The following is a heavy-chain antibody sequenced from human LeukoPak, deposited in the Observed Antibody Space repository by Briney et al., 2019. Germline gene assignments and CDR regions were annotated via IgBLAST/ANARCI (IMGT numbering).Heavy chain of an antibody. CDR2: VHLDGRT. D-gene: IGHD3-3*01. Sequence: PSETLSLTCDVSGGSVTSTNWWTWVRQPPGKGLEWIGEVHLDGRTNYNPSLKSRLIMSVDLPGNHISLKLTSVTAADTAVYYCTREGGFYRPLDYSGQGTLVTVSS. CDR3: TREGGFYRPLDY. J-gene: IGHJ4*02. V-gene: IGHV4-4*02. CDR1: GGSVTSTNW.